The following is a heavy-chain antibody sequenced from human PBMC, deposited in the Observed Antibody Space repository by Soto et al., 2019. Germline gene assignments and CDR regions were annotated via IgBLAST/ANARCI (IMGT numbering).Heavy chain of an antibody. Sequence: QVQLVQSGAEVKKPGSSVKVSCKASGGTFSSYAISWVRQAPGQGLEWMGGIIPIFGTANYAQKFQGRVKITADESTTKAYMKLRSLRDDDTAVYYCARDQGFVVVPADWYNWLDPWGQGTLVTVSS. D-gene: IGHD2-2*01. V-gene: IGHV1-69*01. CDR3: ARDQGFVVVPADWYNWLDP. J-gene: IGHJ5*02. CDR2: IIPIFGTA. CDR1: GGTFSSYA.